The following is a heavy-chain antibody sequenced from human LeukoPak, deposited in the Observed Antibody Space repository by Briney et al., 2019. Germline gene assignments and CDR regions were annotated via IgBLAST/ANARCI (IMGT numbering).Heavy chain of an antibody. CDR3: TRRGTGTSNFDY. V-gene: IGHV3-73*01. CDR1: GFTSSGSA. D-gene: IGHD1-14*01. J-gene: IGHJ4*02. Sequence: GGSLRLSCAASGFTSSGSAMHWVRQASGKGLEWVGRIRSKANSYATAYAASVKGRFTISRDDSKNTAYLQMNSLKTEDTAVYYCTRRGTGTSNFDYWGQGTLVTVSS. CDR2: IRSKANSYAT.